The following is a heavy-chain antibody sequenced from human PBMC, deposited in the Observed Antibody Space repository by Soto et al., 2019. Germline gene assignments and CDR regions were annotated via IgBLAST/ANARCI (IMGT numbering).Heavy chain of an antibody. D-gene: IGHD2-8*01. CDR3: TRHNADY. J-gene: IGHJ4*02. Sequence: FTFSDSAVHWVRQASGKGLEWIGRIRSKPNNYATAYAASVTGRFIISRDDSKNTAYLQMNSLETEDTAVYYCTRHNADYLGRGTLVTVSS. V-gene: IGHV3-73*01. CDR1: FTFSDSA. CDR2: IRSKPNNYAT.